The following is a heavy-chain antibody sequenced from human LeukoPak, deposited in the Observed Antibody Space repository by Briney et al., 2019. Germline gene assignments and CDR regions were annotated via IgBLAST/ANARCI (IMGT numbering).Heavy chain of an antibody. CDR2: NNYRGSN. J-gene: IGHJ4*02. D-gene: IGHD3-9*01. CDR3: ARERTDYDILTGYYNPLLDY. V-gene: IGHV4-34*01. CDR1: GGSLSGYY. Sequence: PSDPLSLICGVCGGSLSGYYWSCLRQPPGEGVGWIGDNNYRGSNNYNPSLESRVNTSVDTSKKQFSLKLSSVTAADTAVYYSARERTDYDILTGYYNPLLDYWGQGTLVTVSS.